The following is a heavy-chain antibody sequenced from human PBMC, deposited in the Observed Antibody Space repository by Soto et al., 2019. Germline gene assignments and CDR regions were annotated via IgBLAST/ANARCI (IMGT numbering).Heavy chain of an antibody. D-gene: IGHD3-22*01. Sequence: GESLKISWNGAGYSFTSYWIGWVRQMPGKGLEWMGIIYPGDSDTRYSPSFQGQVTISADKSISTAYLQWSSLKASDTAMYYCARLPNYYDSSGPAPWGQGTLVTVSS. V-gene: IGHV5-51*01. J-gene: IGHJ5*02. CDR3: ARLPNYYDSSGPAP. CDR1: GYSFTSYW. CDR2: IYPGDSDT.